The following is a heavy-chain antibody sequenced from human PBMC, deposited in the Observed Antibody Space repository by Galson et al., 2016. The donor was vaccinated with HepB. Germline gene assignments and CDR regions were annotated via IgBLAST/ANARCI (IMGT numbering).Heavy chain of an antibody. J-gene: IGHJ4*02. CDR3: ARGGVAGLFGVEHNYFDY. V-gene: IGHV3-21*01. D-gene: IGHD3-10*02. CDR1: GFTFTSYS. CDR2: ISGSSYYI. Sequence: SLRLSCAASGFTFTSYSMNWVRQAPGKGLEWVSSISGSSYYIYYADSVKGRFTISRDNAKNSLYLQMNSLRAEDTAVYYCARGGVAGLFGVEHNYFDYWGQGTLVTVSS.